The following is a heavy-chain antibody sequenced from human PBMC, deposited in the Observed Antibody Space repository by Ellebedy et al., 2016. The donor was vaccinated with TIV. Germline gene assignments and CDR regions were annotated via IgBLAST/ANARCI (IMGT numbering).Heavy chain of an antibody. V-gene: IGHV3-30*03. CDR2: ISYDGSNK. D-gene: IGHD3-10*02. CDR1: GFTFSSYG. Sequence: PGGSLRLSCAASGFTFSSYGMHWVRQAPGKGLEWVAVISYDGSNKYYADSVKGRFTISRDNSENTLYLQMNSLRGEDTDVYYCARAYLMVGESGPDAFDVWGQGTMVTVSS. J-gene: IGHJ3*01. CDR3: ARAYLMVGESGPDAFDV.